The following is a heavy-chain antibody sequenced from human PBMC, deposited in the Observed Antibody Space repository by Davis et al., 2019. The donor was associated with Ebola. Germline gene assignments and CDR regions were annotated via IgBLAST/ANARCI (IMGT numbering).Heavy chain of an antibody. CDR1: GFTFSADW. CDR2: IKSGGSSA. D-gene: IGHD5-24*01. V-gene: IGHV3-74*01. CDR3: ARALFYNLFNWLDP. Sequence: PGGSLRLSCVASGFTFSADWMHWVRQVPGKGLMYISRIKSGGSSADYADSVKGRFTVSRDNAKNTLYLQMNSLRAEDTAVYYCARALFYNLFNWLDPWGQGTLVTVSS. J-gene: IGHJ5*02.